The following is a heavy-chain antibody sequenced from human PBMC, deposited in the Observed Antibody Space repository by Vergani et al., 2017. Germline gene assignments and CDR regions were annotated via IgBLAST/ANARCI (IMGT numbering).Heavy chain of an antibody. Sequence: QVQLQESGPGLVQPSQTLSLTCTVSGGSISSGSYYWSWIRPPAGQGLEWIGRIYTSGSTNYNASLKSRVTMSVDTSKNQFSLKLSSVTAADTAVYYCAREGAGYCSSTSCYWFDPWGQGTLVTVSS. V-gene: IGHV4-61*02. J-gene: IGHJ5*02. CDR2: IYTSGST. CDR1: GGSISSGSYY. D-gene: IGHD2-2*01. CDR3: AREGAGYCSSTSCYWFDP.